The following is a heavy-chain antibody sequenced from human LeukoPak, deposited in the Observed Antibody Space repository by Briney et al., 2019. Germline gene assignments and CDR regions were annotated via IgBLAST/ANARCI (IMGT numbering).Heavy chain of an antibody. Sequence: PGGSLRLSCAASGFTFSGFAMSWVRRTPGKGLEWVSGISGSGGSTYYADSVKGRFTISRDNSKNTLYLQMNSLRAEDTAVYYCAKPRSDYYYSAFDYWGQGTLVTVSS. CDR1: GFTFSGFA. J-gene: IGHJ4*02. D-gene: IGHD3-22*01. CDR3: AKPRSDYYYSAFDY. V-gene: IGHV3-23*01. CDR2: ISGSGGST.